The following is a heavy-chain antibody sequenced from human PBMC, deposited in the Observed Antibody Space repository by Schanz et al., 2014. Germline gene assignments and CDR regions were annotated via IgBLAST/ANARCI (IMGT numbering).Heavy chain of an antibody. D-gene: IGHD3-3*01. CDR2: ISSRSSHI. Sequence: EVQLLESGGGLVQPGGSLRLSCAASGFTFGDYAMTWVRQAPGKGLEWVSSISSRSSHIYYADSVKGRFTVSRDNAKNSVYLQMNGLRVEDTAVYYCVRDSFFAFDYWGQGTLXTVSS. CDR3: VRDSFFAFDY. J-gene: IGHJ4*02. V-gene: IGHV3-21*02. CDR1: GFTFGDYA.